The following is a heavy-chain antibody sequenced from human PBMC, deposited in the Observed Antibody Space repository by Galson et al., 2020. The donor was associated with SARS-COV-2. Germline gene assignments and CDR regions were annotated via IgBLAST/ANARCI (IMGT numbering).Heavy chain of an antibody. CDR1: GGSIRSSTGYF. Sequence: SATLSLTCTVSGGSIRSSTGYFWGWVRQAPEKGLEWIATINYIGTTYYNPSLESRVSISADMSRNQFALKVNDVTAADTAIFYCARLCHEWGAPQFDPWGQGTLVIVSS. CDR2: INYIGTT. CDR3: ARLCHEWGAPQFDP. V-gene: IGHV4-39*01. D-gene: IGHD1-26*01. J-gene: IGHJ5*02.